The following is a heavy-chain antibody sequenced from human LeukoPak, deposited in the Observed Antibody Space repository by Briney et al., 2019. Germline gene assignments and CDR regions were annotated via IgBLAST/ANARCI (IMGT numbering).Heavy chain of an antibody. CDR1: GFTFSTYW. CDR3: AKLYGSGIRYSMDV. D-gene: IGHD3-10*01. J-gene: IGHJ6*02. V-gene: IGHV3-74*01. Sequence: GGSLRLSCAASGFTFSTYWMHWVRQAPGKGLEWVSRINPDGITTTCADSVKGRFTISRDNSKNTLYLQMISLRVEDTAVYYCAKLYGSGIRYSMDVWGQGTTVIVSS. CDR2: INPDGITT.